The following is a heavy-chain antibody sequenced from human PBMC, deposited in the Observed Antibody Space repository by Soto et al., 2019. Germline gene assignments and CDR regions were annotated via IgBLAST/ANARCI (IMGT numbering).Heavy chain of an antibody. CDR2: IFFSGNT. D-gene: IGHD1-1*01. J-gene: IGHJ4*02. Sequence: HVQLQESGPGLVKPSETLSLTCTVSGDFSSAYYWSWIRQSPGKGLEWLGYIFFSGNTKYNPSLKRRLTLSLTASKKQFSLKVASVTTGGTAGYYWAREGGGYRFDYWGQGTLVTVSS. CDR3: AREGGGYRFDY. V-gene: IGHV4-59*01. CDR1: GDFSSAYY.